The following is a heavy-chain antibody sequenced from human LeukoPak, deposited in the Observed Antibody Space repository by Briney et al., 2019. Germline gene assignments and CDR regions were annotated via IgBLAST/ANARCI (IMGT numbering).Heavy chain of an antibody. Sequence: ASVKVSCKASGYKFTGYYIHWVRQAPGQGLEWMGWINPNNGGTGFAQKFQGRVTMTRDTSIGTAYMELSRLISDDTAVYYCARDIDYYDSRRFYYWGQGTLVTVSS. CDR1: GYKFTGYY. CDR2: INPNNGGT. J-gene: IGHJ4*02. V-gene: IGHV1-2*02. CDR3: ARDIDYYDSRRFYY. D-gene: IGHD3-22*01.